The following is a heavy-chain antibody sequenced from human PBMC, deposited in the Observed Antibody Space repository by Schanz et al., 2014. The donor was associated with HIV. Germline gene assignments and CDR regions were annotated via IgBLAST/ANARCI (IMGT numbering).Heavy chain of an antibody. Sequence: QVQLQQWGAGLLKPSETLSLTCAVYGASLSGHQWTWIRQPPGKGLEWIGEINHRRSTSYNPSLKRRVTISVDTAKNQFSRKLTSVTAADTAMYFCARATREVPAAIYYYGMDVWGQGTTVTVSS. J-gene: IGHJ6*02. CDR1: GASLSGHQ. CDR3: ARATREVPAAIYYYGMDV. V-gene: IGHV4-34*02. CDR2: INHRRST. D-gene: IGHD2-2*01.